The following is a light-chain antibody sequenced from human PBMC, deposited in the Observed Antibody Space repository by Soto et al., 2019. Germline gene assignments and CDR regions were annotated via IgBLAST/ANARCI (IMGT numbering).Light chain of an antibody. CDR3: QQYKSYSGT. CDR2: KAS. V-gene: IGKV1-5*03. J-gene: IGKJ1*01. CDR1: QSISSW. Sequence: DIQMTQSPSTLSASVGDRVTITCRASQSISSWLAWYQQKPGKAPKLLIYKASSLESGVPSRFSGSGSGTEFPLTISSLQPDDFATYYCQQYKSYSGTFGQGTKVEIK.